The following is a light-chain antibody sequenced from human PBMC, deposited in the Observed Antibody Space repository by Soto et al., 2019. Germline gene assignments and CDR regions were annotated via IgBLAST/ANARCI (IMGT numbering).Light chain of an antibody. CDR2: EDN. Sequence: NFMLTQPHSVSASPGKTVTISCTRSSGSIASNYVQWYQQRPGSAPTTVIYEDNQRPSGVPDRFSGSIDSSSNSASLTISGLKTEDEADYYCQSYDSSNWVFGGWTKLTVL. V-gene: IGLV6-57*03. CDR1: SGSIASNY. J-gene: IGLJ3*02. CDR3: QSYDSSNWV.